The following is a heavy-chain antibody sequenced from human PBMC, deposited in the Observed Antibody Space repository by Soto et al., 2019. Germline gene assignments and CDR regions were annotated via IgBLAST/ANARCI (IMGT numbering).Heavy chain of an antibody. CDR3: AGTSTADDAFDI. J-gene: IGHJ3*02. D-gene: IGHD4-17*01. V-gene: IGHV4-39*01. CDR1: GGSISSSSYY. Sequence: QLQLQESGPGLVKPSETLSLTCTVSGGSISSSSYYWGWIRQPPGKGLEWIGSIYYSGSTYYNPSLKSRVTISVDTSKNQFSLKLSSVTAADTAVYYCAGTSTADDAFDIWGQGTMVTVSS. CDR2: IYYSGST.